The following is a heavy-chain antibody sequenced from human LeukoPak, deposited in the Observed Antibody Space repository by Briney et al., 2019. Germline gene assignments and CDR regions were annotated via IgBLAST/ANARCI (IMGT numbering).Heavy chain of an antibody. V-gene: IGHV1-18*01. CDR2: ISAYNGNT. D-gene: IGHD4-23*01. Sequence: ASVKVSCKASGYTFTSYGIIWVRQAPGQGLEWMGWISAYNGNTNYAQKIQGRVTMTTDTSTSTAYMELRSLRSDDTAVYYCARDVVNYGGNSGADGFDIWGQGTMVTVSS. CDR3: ARDVVNYGGNSGADGFDI. CDR1: GYTFTSYG. J-gene: IGHJ3*02.